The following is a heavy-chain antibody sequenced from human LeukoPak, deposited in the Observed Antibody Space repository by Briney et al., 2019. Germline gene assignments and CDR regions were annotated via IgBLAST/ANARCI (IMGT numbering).Heavy chain of an antibody. CDR2: ISWDGDNT. Sequence: GGSLRLSCAASGFTFDDYTMSWVRQAPGKGLEWVALISWDGDNTYYADSVKGRFTISRDNSKNSLYLQMNSLRTEDTALYYCAKGNSIAVSAFFDYWGQGTLVTVSS. V-gene: IGHV3-43*01. D-gene: IGHD6-19*01. J-gene: IGHJ4*02. CDR3: AKGNSIAVSAFFDY. CDR1: GFTFDDYT.